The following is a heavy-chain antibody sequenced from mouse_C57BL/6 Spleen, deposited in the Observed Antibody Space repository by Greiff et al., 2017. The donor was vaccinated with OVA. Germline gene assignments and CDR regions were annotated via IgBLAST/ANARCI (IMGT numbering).Heavy chain of an antibody. D-gene: IGHD2-5*01. J-gene: IGHJ4*01. CDR1: GYTFTSYW. CDR3: ARRVYSNYSYYAMDY. CDR2: IDPSDSYT. V-gene: IGHV1-50*01. Sequence: QVQLQQPGAELVKPGASVTLSCKASGYTFTSYWMQWVKQRPGQGLEWIGEIDPSDSYTNYNQKFKGKATLTVDTSSSTAYMQLSSLTSEDSAVYYCARRVYSNYSYYAMDYWGQGTSLTVSS.